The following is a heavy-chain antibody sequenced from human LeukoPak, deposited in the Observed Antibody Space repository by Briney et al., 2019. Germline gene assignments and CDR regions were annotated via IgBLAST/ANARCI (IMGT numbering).Heavy chain of an antibody. J-gene: IGHJ4*02. Sequence: GGSLRLSCAASGFTFSNHWMSWVRQAPGKGLEWVAHINQDGSVKNYVDSVKGRFTISRDNANNFLYLQMNSLRAEDTAVYYCAKDKNWNVCDYWGRGTLVTVSS. V-gene: IGHV3-7*01. CDR3: AKDKNWNVCDY. CDR1: GFTFSNHW. D-gene: IGHD1-1*01. CDR2: INQDGSVK.